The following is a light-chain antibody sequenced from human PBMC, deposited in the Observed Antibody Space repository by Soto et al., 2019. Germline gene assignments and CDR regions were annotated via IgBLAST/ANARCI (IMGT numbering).Light chain of an antibody. CDR1: SSDVGGYNS. J-gene: IGLJ2*01. CDR3: SSYTSSSTV. V-gene: IGLV2-14*01. CDR2: EVS. Sequence: ALTQPASVSGSPGQSITISCTGTSSDVGGYNSVSWYQQHPGKAPKLMIYEVSNRPSGVSNRFSGSKSGNTASLTISGLQAEDEADYYCSSYTSSSTVFGGGTKVTVL.